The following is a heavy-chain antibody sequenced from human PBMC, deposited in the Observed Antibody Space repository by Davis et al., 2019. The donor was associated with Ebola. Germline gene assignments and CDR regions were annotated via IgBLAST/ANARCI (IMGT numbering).Heavy chain of an antibody. CDR3: ARFMTTEDY. CDR2: IRSKANSYAT. Sequence: GGSLRLSCAASGFTFSSYGMHWVRQASGKGLEWVGRIRSKANSYATAYAASVKGRFTISRDDSKNTAYLQMNSLRAEDTAVYYCARFMTTEDYWGQGTLVTVSS. CDR1: GFTFSSYG. J-gene: IGHJ4*02. D-gene: IGHD4-17*01. V-gene: IGHV3-73*01.